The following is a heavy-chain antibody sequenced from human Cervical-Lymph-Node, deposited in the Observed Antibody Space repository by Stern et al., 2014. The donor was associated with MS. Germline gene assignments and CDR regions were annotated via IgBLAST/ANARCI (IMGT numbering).Heavy chain of an antibody. Sequence: EVQLVESGGNLVQPGGSLRLSCAASGFTFSSYAMSWVRQAPGKGLEWVSGLSGSGKTTSYADSVKGRFTASRDNSKNTLYLQMNSLRTEDTAIYFCAKDVHSSGWFIYYFDNWGQGTLVTVSS. CDR3: AKDVHSSGWFIYYFDN. CDR2: LSGSGKTT. CDR1: GFTFSSYA. J-gene: IGHJ4*02. D-gene: IGHD6-19*01. V-gene: IGHV3-23*04.